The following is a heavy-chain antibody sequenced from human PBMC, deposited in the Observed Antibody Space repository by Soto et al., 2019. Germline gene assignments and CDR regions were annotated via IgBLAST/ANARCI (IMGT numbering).Heavy chain of an antibody. V-gene: IGHV4-4*02. J-gene: IGHJ4*02. CDR2: THHSGAT. CDR1: GDSISGSEW. CDR3: ARGSITTVRNYYFDH. D-gene: IGHD1-20*01. Sequence: QVQLQESGPGLVEPSGTLSLTCKVSGDSISGSEWWCWVRQPQRKGLDWIAETHHSGATNYNPFLTSRVTITVDTSNNQFSVRLSSVTAADTAVYYCARGSITTVRNYYFDHWGQGTLVTVSS.